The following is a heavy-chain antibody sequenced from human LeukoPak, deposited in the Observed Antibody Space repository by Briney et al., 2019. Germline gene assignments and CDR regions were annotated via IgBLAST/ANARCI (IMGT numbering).Heavy chain of an antibody. D-gene: IGHD3-3*01. Sequence: GGSLRLSCAASGFTFSSYAMYWVRQAPGKGLEYVSAISSNGGSTYYANSVKGRFTISRDNSKNTLYLQMGSLRAEDMAVYYCARGYDFWSGYWSHSDYWGQGTLVTVSP. CDR1: GFTFSSYA. CDR3: ARGYDFWSGYWSHSDY. CDR2: ISSNGGST. V-gene: IGHV3-64*01. J-gene: IGHJ4*02.